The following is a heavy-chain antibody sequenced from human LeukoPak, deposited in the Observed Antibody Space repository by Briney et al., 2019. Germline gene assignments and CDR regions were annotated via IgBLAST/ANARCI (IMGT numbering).Heavy chain of an antibody. CDR1: GFTFSSYA. CDR2: ISGSGGST. Sequence: GGSLRLSCAASGFTFSSYAMSWVRQAPGKGLEWVSAISGSGGSTYYADPVKGRFTISRDNAKNTLYLQMNSLRAEDTAVYYCARGVTMVRGVIDYWGQGTLVTVSS. V-gene: IGHV3-23*01. D-gene: IGHD3-10*01. CDR3: ARGVTMVRGVIDY. J-gene: IGHJ4*02.